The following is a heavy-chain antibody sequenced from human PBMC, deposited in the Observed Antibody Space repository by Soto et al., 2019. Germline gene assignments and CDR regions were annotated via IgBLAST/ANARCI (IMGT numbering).Heavy chain of an antibody. CDR1: GFTVSSTY. J-gene: IGHJ4*02. CDR3: ARSRYIGTYSGRFLDY. CDR2: LYTGTDT. Sequence: GGSLRLSCAASGFTVSSTYLTWVRQAPGKGLEWVAILYTGTDTVYADSVKGRFTISRDSSMDTFYLQMNSLRAEDTGMYSCARSRYIGTYSGRFLDYGGQGCLVADS. D-gene: IGHD1-26*01. V-gene: IGHV3-53*01.